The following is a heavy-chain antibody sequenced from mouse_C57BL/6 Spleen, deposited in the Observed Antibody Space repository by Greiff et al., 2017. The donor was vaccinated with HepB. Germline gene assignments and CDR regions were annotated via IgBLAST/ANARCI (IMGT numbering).Heavy chain of an antibody. Sequence: EVMLVESGGGLVKPGGSLKLSCAASGFTFSDYGMHWVRQAPEKGLEWVAYISSGSSTIYYADTVKGRVTISRDNAKTTLFLQMTSLRSEDTAMYYCARYYNFDYWGQGTTLTVSS. CDR3: ARYYNFDY. CDR1: GFTFSDYG. D-gene: IGHD1-1*01. CDR2: ISSGSSTI. V-gene: IGHV5-17*01. J-gene: IGHJ2*01.